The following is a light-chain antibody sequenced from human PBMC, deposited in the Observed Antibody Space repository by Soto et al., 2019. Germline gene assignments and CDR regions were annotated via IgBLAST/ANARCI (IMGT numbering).Light chain of an antibody. Sequence: DIQLTQSPSFLSASVEDRVTISCRASYDISSSLAWYQQEPGKPPKLLIYDSSTLQTGVLSSFTGSGSGRKFTLTISGLQFGDFATYFCQQLSHYPYTFGQGTKLEI. CDR2: DSS. V-gene: IGKV1-9*01. CDR3: QQLSHYPYT. J-gene: IGKJ2*01. CDR1: YDISSS.